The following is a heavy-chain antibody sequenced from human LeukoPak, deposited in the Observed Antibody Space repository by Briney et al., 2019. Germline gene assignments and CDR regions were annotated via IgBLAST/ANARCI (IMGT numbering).Heavy chain of an antibody. D-gene: IGHD3-10*01. V-gene: IGHV1-18*01. J-gene: IGHJ4*02. Sequence: ASVKVSCKASGYTFISYGISWVRQAPGQGLEWMGWINAYNGNTNYAQKVQGRVTMTTDTSTSTANMELRSLRSDDTAVYYCARGSLRGYYGSWGQGTLVTVSS. CDR3: ARGSLRGYYGS. CDR1: GYTFISYG. CDR2: INAYNGNT.